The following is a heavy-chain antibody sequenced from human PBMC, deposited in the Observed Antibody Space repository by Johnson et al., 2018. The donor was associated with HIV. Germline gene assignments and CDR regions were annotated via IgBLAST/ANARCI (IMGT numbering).Heavy chain of an antibody. CDR2: ISGSGGST. CDR3: ARENQDAFDI. V-gene: IGHV3-23*04. J-gene: IGHJ3*02. CDR1: GFTFDDYG. Sequence: VQLVESGGGVVRPGGSLRLSCAASGFTFDDYGMTWVRQAPGKGLEWVSAISGSGGSTYYADSVKGRFTISRDNSKNTLYLQMNSLRAEDTAVYYCARENQDAFDIWGQGTMVTVSS.